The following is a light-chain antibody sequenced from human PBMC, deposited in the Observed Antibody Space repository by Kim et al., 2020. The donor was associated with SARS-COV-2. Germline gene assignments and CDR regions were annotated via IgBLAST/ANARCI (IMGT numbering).Light chain of an antibody. V-gene: IGKV4-1*01. CDR3: QQYYSTPLT. CDR1: QSVLYSSNNKSY. CDR2: WAS. Sequence: ATINCKSSQSVLYSSNNKSYLAWYQQKPGQPPKLLIYWASTRESGVPDRFSGSGSGTDFTLTISSLQAEDVAVYYCQQYYSTPLTFGGGTKLEI. J-gene: IGKJ4*01.